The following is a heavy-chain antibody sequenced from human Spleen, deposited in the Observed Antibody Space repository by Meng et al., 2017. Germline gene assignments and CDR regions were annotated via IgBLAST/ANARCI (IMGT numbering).Heavy chain of an antibody. J-gene: IGHJ4*02. D-gene: IGHD1-26*01. CDR2: INQDGSEK. Sequence: EVPLVGSGGGLVQPGGSLRLSCAASGFGFSDFWMSWVRQAPGKRLEWVANINQDGSEKFYVDSVKGRFTISRDNARNSLYLQMNSLRVEDTAVYYCARSRGAPDYWGQGTLVTVSS. CDR3: ARSRGAPDY. CDR1: GFGFSDFW. V-gene: IGHV3-7*01.